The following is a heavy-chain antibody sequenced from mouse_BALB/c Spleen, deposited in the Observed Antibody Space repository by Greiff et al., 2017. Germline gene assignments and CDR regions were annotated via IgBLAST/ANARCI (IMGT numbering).Heavy chain of an antibody. J-gene: IGHJ4*01. Sequence: QVQLQQSGPGLVAPSQSLSITCTVTGFSLTSYGVHWVRQPPGKGLEWLGVIWAGGSTNYNSALMSRLSISKDNSNSQVFLKMNSLQTDDTAMYYCAREPTAYAMDYWGQGTSVTVSS. D-gene: IGHD1-2*01. CDR1: GFSLTSYG. CDR2: IWAGGST. V-gene: IGHV2-9*02. CDR3: AREPTAYAMDY.